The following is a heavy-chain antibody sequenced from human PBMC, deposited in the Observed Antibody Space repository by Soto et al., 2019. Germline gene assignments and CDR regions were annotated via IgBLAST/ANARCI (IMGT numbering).Heavy chain of an antibody. D-gene: IGHD2-2*01. CDR2: IYATGDT. CDR1: GDSMTKNYRSWSMTNYYY. CDR3: ARDQYYWFDP. Sequence: SSETLSLTCTVSGDSMTKNYRSWSMTNYYYWSWIRQPPGKGLEWIGRIYATGDTDYNPSLKSRISMSVDMSKKQFSLTLRSVTAEDTAVYYCARDQYYWFDPWGQGTLVTVSS. V-gene: IGHV4-4*07. J-gene: IGHJ5*02.